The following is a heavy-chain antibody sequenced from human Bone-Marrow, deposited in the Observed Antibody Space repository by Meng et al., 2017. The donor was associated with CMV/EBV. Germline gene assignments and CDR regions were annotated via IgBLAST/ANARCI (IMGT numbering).Heavy chain of an antibody. CDR1: GGSVSRSNYY. J-gene: IGHJ3*02. Sequence: SETLSLTCTVSGGSVSRSNYYWGWIRQPPGKGLEWIGSIYYSGSTYYNPSLKSRVTISIDTSKNKFSLKLNSVTAADTALYYCARDHNFDNVFDIWGQGTMVTASS. CDR3: ARDHNFDNVFDI. CDR2: IYYSGST. V-gene: IGHV4-39*07. D-gene: IGHD3-9*01.